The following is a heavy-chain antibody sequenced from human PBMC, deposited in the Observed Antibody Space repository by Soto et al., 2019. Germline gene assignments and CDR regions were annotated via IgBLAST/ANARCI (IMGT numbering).Heavy chain of an antibody. D-gene: IGHD3-9*01. V-gene: IGHV1-69*13. CDR3: ARPFYDILTGYYYGMDF. CDR1: GGTFNNYA. J-gene: IGHJ6*02. Sequence: SVKVSCKASGGTFNNYAISWVRQAPGQGLEWMGGIIPIFGTADYAQKFQGRVTITADEFTSTAYLELSSLRSEDTAVYYCARPFYDILTGYYYGMDFWGQGTTV. CDR2: IIPIFGTA.